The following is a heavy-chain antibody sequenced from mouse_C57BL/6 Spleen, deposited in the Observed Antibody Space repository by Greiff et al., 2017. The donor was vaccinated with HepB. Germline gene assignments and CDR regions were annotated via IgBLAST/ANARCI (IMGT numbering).Heavy chain of an antibody. V-gene: IGHV1-81*01. Sequence: VQLQQSGAELARPGASVKLSCKASGYTFTSYGISWVKQRTGQGLEWIGEIYPRSGNTYYNEKFKGKSTLTADKSSSTAYMELRSLTSEDSAVYFCAIYYEYDGWFAYWGQGTLVTVSA. D-gene: IGHD2-4*01. CDR3: AIYYEYDGWFAY. J-gene: IGHJ3*01. CDR2: IYPRSGNT. CDR1: GYTFTSYG.